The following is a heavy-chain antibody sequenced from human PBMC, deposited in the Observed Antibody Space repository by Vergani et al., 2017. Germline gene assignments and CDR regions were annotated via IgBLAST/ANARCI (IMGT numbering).Heavy chain of an antibody. CDR1: GGSISSGGYS. J-gene: IGHJ4*02. CDR2: IYHSGST. D-gene: IGHD5-24*01. CDR3: ASHLEMATISVDY. Sequence: QLQLQESGSGLVKPSQTLSLTCAVSGGSISSGGYSWSWIRQPPGKGLEWIGYIYHSGSTYYNPSLKSRVTISVARSKNQFSLKLSSVTAADTAVYYCASHLEMATISVDYWGQGSLVTVSS. V-gene: IGHV4-30-2*01.